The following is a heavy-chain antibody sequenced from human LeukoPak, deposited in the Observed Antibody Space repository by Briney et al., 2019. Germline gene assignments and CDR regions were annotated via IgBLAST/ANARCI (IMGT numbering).Heavy chain of an antibody. V-gene: IGHV3-33*01. CDR2: HFASNK. CDR3: ARDLCSTTSCFDY. J-gene: IGHJ4*02. CDR1: GFIFSSYG. Sequence: GGSLRLSCVTSGFIFSSYGIHWVRQAPGKGLEWVAWHFASNKYYAESVRGRFTMSRDNSKSTLYLQMDSLRVEDTAVYYCARDLCSTTSCFDYWGQGTLVTVSS. D-gene: IGHD2-2*01.